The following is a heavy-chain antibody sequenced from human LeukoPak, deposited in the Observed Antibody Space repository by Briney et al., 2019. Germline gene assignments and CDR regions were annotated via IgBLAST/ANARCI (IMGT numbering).Heavy chain of an antibody. J-gene: IGHJ4*02. CDR2: ISGSGGST. D-gene: IGHD2-2*02. CDR3: ASLLGYCSSTSCSTHDY. CDR1: GFTFSSYA. V-gene: IGHV3-23*01. Sequence: GGSLRLSCAASGFTFSSYAMSWVRQAPGKGLEWVSAISGSGGSTYYADSVKGRFTISRDNPKNTLYLQMNSLRAEDTAVYYCASLLGYCSSTSCSTHDYWGQGTLVTVSS.